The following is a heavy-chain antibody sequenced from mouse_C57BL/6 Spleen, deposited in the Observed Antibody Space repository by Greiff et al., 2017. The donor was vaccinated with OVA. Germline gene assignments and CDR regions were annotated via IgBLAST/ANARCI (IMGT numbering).Heavy chain of an antibody. J-gene: IGHJ2*01. V-gene: IGHV2-2*01. D-gene: IGHD2-3*01. CDR2: IWSGGST. Sequence: VQLQQSGPGLVQPSQSLSITCTVSGFSLTSYGVHWVRQSPGKGLEWLGVIWSGGSTDYNAAFISRLSISKDNSKSQVFFKMNSLQADDTAIYYCARNEDGVSYFDYWGQGTTLTVSS. CDR3: ARNEDGVSYFDY. CDR1: GFSLTSYG.